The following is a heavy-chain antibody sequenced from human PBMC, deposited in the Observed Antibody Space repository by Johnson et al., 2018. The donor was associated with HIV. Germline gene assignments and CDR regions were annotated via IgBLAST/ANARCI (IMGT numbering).Heavy chain of an antibody. J-gene: IGHJ3*02. D-gene: IGHD6-19*01. CDR2: ISWNSGSI. CDR1: GFTFDDYA. V-gene: IGHV3-9*01. Sequence: VQLVESGGGLVQPGRSLRLSCAASGFTFDDYAMHWVRQAPGKGLEWVSGISWNSGSIGYADSVKGRFTISRDNAKNSLYLQMNSLRAEDTAVYYCARGIAVSNWVDIWGQGTMVTVSS. CDR3: ARGIAVSNWVDI.